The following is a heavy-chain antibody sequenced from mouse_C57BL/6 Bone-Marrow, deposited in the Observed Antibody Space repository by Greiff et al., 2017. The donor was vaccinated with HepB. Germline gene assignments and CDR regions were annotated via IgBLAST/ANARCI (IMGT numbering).Heavy chain of an antibody. CDR2: ISSGGSYT. CDR1: GFTFSSYG. V-gene: IGHV5-6*01. Sequence: EVKLVESGGDLVKPGGSLKLSCAASGFTFSSYGMSWVRQTPDKRLEWVATISSGGSYTYYPDSVKGRFTISRDNAKNTLYLQMSSLKSEDTAMYYCARQGDCDYWGQGTTLTVSS. J-gene: IGHJ2*01. CDR3: ARQGDCDY.